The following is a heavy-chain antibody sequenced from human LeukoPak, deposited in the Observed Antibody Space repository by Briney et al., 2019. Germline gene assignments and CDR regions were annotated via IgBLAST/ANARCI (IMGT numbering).Heavy chain of an antibody. CDR2: ISGSGDNT. J-gene: IGHJ4*02. CDR1: GLIFTNYG. D-gene: IGHD5-24*01. Sequence: PGGSLRLSCAASGLIFTNYGMSWVRQAPGKGLEWVSTISGSGDNTYSADFVKGRFTVSRDTSKNTLYLQMNSLRAEDTAIYYCAKDPSTLTIRDDYWGQGTLVTVSS. CDR3: AKDPSTLTIRDDY. V-gene: IGHV3-23*01.